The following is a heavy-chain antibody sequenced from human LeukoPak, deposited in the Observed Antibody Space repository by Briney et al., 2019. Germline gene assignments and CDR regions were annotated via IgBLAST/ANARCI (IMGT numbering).Heavy chain of an antibody. V-gene: IGHV4-4*07. CDR3: ARDRSGRYRDY. D-gene: IGHD3-10*01. CDR2: IYTSGNT. J-gene: IGHJ4*02. CDR1: GASLSSYY. Sequence: SETLSLTCRVSGASLSSYYWSWIRQPAGKGLEWIGRIYTSGNTNYNPSLRSRVTMSVDTSNNQFSLKLTSVTAADTAVYYCARDRSGRYRDYWGQGTLVTVSS.